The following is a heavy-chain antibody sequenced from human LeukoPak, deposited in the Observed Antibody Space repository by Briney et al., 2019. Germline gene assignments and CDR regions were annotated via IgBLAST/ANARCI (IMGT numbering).Heavy chain of an antibody. CDR2: VKSKTDGGTT. D-gene: IGHD3-10*01. V-gene: IGHV3-15*01. CDR1: RYNFTNAW. CDR3: TSALLTWRELWLDY. J-gene: IGHJ4*02. Sequence: GGSLRLSCAASRYNFTNAWMSWVSQAPGKGLEWVGRVKSKTDGGTTDYAAPVKGRFTISRDDSKNTLFLQMNSLKTEDTAVYFCTSALLTWRELWLDYWGQGALVTVPS.